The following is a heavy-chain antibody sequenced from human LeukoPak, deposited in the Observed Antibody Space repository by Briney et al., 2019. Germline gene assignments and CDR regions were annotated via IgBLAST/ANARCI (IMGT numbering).Heavy chain of an antibody. CDR2: ISAYSGNT. D-gene: IGHD4-23*01. CDR3: ARDTPGDYGGNSHGFDP. Sequence: GASVKVSCKASGYTFTTYGISWVRQAPGQGLEWMGWISAYSGNTNYAHKLQGRVTLTTDTSTSTAYMELRSLRSDDTAVYYCARDTPGDYGGNSHGFDPWGRGTLVTVSS. CDR1: GYTFTTYG. J-gene: IGHJ5*02. V-gene: IGHV1-18*01.